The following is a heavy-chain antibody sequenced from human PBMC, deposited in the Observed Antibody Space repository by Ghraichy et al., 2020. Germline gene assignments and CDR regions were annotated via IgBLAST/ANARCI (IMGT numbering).Heavy chain of an antibody. Sequence: GGSLRLSCAASGFTFSNAWMSWVRQAPGKGLEWVGRIKSKTDGGTTDYAAPVKGRFTISRDDSKNTLYLQMNSLKTEDTAVYYCTLAVAGTDSRRKWGQGTLVTVSS. J-gene: IGHJ4*02. CDR1: GFTFSNAW. CDR2: IKSKTDGGTT. D-gene: IGHD6-19*01. CDR3: TLAVAGTDSRRK. V-gene: IGHV3-15*01.